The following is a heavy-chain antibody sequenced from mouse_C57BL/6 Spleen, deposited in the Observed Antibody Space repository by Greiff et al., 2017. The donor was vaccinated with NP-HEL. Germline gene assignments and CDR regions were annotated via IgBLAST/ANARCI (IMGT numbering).Heavy chain of an antibody. CDR2: ISSGSSTI. V-gene: IGHV5-17*01. CDR3: ASWFAY. Sequence: EVKLMESGGGLVKPGGSLKLSCAASGFTFSDYGMHWVRQAPEKGLEWVAYISSGSSTIYYADTVKGRFTISRDNAKKTLFLQMTSLRSEDTAMYYCASWFAYWGQGTLVTVSA. CDR1: GFTFSDYG. J-gene: IGHJ3*01.